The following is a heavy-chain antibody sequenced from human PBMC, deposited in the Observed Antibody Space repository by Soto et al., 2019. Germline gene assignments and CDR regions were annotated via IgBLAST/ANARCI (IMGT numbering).Heavy chain of an antibody. J-gene: IGHJ4*02. CDR1: GGTFSRYG. CDR3: TRDGTLYDSSAYYYLY. V-gene: IGHV1-69*13. Sequence: SVKVSCKASGGTFSRYGISWVRQAPGQGLEWMGGIIPMFAKANYAQKFQDRVTITADESTGTAYMELRSQRFEDTAVYYCTRDGTLYDSSAYYYLYWGQGTLVTVSS. D-gene: IGHD3-22*01. CDR2: IIPMFAKA.